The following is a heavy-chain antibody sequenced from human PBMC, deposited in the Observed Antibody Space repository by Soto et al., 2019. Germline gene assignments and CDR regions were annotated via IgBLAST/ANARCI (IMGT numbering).Heavy chain of an antibody. D-gene: IGHD2-21*01. CDR3: AKDVGGDGFDDY. CDR1: GFTFSSYG. CDR2: ISYDGSNK. J-gene: IGHJ4*02. Sequence: QVQLVESGGGVVQPGRSLRLSCAASGFTFSSYGMHWVRQAPGKGLEWVAVISYDGSNKYYADSVKGRFTISRDNSKNALYLQMNSLRAEDTAVYYCAKDVGGDGFDDYWGQGTLVTVSS. V-gene: IGHV3-30*18.